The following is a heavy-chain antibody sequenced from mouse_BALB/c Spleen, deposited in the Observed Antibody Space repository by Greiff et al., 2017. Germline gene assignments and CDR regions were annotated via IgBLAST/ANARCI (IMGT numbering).Heavy chain of an antibody. Sequence: EVQVVESGGGLVQPGGSLKLSCAASGFTFSSYTMSWVRQTPEKRLEWVAYISNGGGSTYYPDTVKGRFTISRDNAKNTLYLQMSSLKSEDTAMYYCARHGRDGYPFAYWGQGTLVTVSA. D-gene: IGHD2-3*01. J-gene: IGHJ3*01. CDR3: ARHGRDGYPFAY. CDR2: ISNGGGST. V-gene: IGHV5-12-2*01. CDR1: GFTFSSYT.